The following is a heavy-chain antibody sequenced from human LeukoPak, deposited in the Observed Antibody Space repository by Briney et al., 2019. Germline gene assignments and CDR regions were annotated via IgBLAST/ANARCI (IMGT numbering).Heavy chain of an antibody. Sequence: SETLSLTCTVSGCSISSSSYYWGWIRQPPAKGLEWIGSIYYSGSTYYNPSLKSRVTISVDTSKNQFSLKLSSVTAADTAVYYCARRLGGATWEFDYWGQGTLVTVSS. D-gene: IGHD1-26*01. CDR3: ARRLGGATWEFDY. J-gene: IGHJ4*02. V-gene: IGHV4-39*01. CDR1: GCSISSSSYY. CDR2: IYYSGST.